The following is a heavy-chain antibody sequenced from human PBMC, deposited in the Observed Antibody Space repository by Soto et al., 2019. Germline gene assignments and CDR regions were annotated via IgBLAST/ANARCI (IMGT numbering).Heavy chain of an antibody. Sequence: QVQLVESGGGVVQPGRSLRLSCAASGFTFSSYAMHWVRQAPGKGLEWVAVISYDGSNKYYADSVKGRFTISRDNSKNTLYLQMNSLRAEDTAVYYCARGAISGFGEFSPYGMDVWGQGTTVTVSS. CDR1: GFTFSSYA. CDR3: ARGAISGFGEFSPYGMDV. J-gene: IGHJ6*02. D-gene: IGHD3-10*01. V-gene: IGHV3-30-3*01. CDR2: ISYDGSNK.